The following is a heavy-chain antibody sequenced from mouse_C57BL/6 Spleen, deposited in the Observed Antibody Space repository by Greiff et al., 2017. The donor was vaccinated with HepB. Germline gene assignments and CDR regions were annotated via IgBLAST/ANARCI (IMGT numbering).Heavy chain of an antibody. D-gene: IGHD1-1*01. CDR3: ARTDYYGSSGDFDV. J-gene: IGHJ1*03. CDR1: GFTFSSYA. Sequence: EVKLQESGGGLVKPGGSLKLSCAASGFTFSSYAMSWVRQTPEKRLEWVATISDGGSYTYYPDNVKGRFTISRDNAKNNLYLQMSHLKSEDTAMYYCARTDYYGSSGDFDVWGTGTTVTVSS. V-gene: IGHV5-4*03. CDR2: ISDGGSYT.